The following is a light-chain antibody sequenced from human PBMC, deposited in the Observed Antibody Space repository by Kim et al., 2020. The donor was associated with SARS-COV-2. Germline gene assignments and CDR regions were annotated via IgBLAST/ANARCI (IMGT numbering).Light chain of an antibody. CDR1: QDLKYY. CDR3: QQYGNYPYT. V-gene: IGKV1-16*01. CDR2: ASS. J-gene: IGKJ2*01. Sequence: ASFRDRVSITCRAGQDLKYYVSWLQHKPGKGPQSLIYASSPLQSGVPSRFSGSGSGTHFTLTITSLQPEDTATYYCQQYGNYPYTFGQGTKLEI.